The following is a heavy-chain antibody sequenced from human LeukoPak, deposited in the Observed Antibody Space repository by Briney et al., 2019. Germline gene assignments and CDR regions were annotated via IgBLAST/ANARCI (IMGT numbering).Heavy chain of an antibody. D-gene: IGHD6-19*01. CDR1: GFTFSSYA. CDR2: ISGSGGST. V-gene: IGHV3-23*01. Sequence: GGSLRLSCAASGFTFSSYAMSWVRQAPGKGLEWVSAISGSGGSTCYADSVKGRFTISRDNSKNTLYLQMNSLRAEDTAVYYCAKDLQQWLVPHYFDYWGQGTLVTVSS. CDR3: AKDLQQWLVPHYFDY. J-gene: IGHJ4*02.